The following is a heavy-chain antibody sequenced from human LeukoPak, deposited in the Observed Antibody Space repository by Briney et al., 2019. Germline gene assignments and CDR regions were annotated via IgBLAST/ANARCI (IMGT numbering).Heavy chain of an antibody. CDR3: ARDRITMVRGVIVNPLGY. J-gene: IGHJ4*02. D-gene: IGHD3-10*01. Sequence: GASVKVSCKASGYTFTGYYMHWVRQAPGQGLEWMGWINPNSGGTNYAQKFQGRVTMTRDTSISTAYMELSRLRSDDTAVYYCARDRITMVRGVIVNPLGYWGRGTLVTVSS. CDR1: GYTFTGYY. V-gene: IGHV1-2*02. CDR2: INPNSGGT.